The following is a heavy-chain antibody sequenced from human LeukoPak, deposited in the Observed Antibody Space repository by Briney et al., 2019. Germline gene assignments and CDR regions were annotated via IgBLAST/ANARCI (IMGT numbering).Heavy chain of an antibody. CDR3: AREGVGVADAMSWFQYYYYYMDV. J-gene: IGHJ6*03. Sequence: ASVKVSCKSSGYTFTSYGISWLRQAPGQGLEWMGWISAYNGNTNYAQKFKGRVTMTTDTLTTTADMEVRILRSDDSAVYYCAREGVGVADAMSWFQYYYYYMDVWGKGTTVIVSS. D-gene: IGHD1-26*01. CDR2: ISAYNGNT. CDR1: GYTFTSYG. V-gene: IGHV1-18*01.